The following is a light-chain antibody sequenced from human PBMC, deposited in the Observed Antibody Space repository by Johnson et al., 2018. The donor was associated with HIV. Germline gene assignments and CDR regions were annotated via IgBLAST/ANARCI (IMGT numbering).Light chain of an antibody. J-gene: IGLJ1*01. CDR3: GTWDSSLSAYV. Sequence: QSVLTQPPSVSAAPGQKVTISCSGSSSNIGNNYVSWYQQLPGTAPKLLIYDNNKRPSGIPDRFSGSKSGTYATLAITGLQPGDEADYYCGTWDSSLSAYVFGTGTKVTVL. CDR2: DNN. V-gene: IGLV1-51*01. CDR1: SSNIGNNY.